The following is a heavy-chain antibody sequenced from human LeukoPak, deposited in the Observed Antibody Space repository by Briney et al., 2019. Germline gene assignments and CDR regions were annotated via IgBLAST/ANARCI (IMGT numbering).Heavy chain of an antibody. CDR2: IYPGDSDT. CDR3: ARHPPRIKRPYYYYYMDV. Sequence: GESLKISCKGSGYSFTNYWIAWVLQMPGKGLEWMGIIYPGDSDTKYSPSFQGQVTISADKSINTAYLQWSSLTASDTAMYYCARHPPRIKRPYYYYYMDVWGKGTTVTVSS. J-gene: IGHJ6*03. CDR1: GYSFTNYW. D-gene: IGHD2/OR15-2a*01. V-gene: IGHV5-51*01.